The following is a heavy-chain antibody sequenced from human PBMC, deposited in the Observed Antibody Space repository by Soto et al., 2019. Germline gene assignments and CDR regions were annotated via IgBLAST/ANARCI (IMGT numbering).Heavy chain of an antibody. J-gene: IGHJ5*02. CDR2: IYYSGST. CDR1: GGSISGSGYC. D-gene: IGHD3-3*02. V-gene: IGHV4-39*01. Sequence: SETLSLTWTVSGGSISGSGYCWGWIRQPPGKGLEWIGSIYYSGSTYYNPSLKSRVTISVDTSKNQFSLKLSSVTAADTAVYYCASPKIAFYNWFDPWGQGTLVTVSS. CDR3: ASPKIAFYNWFDP.